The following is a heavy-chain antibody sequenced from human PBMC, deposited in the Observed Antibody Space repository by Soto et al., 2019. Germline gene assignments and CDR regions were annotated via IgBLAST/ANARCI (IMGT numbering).Heavy chain of an antibody. CDR1: GFTFSSYS. CDR3: ARDLRTSSSGYYYAFDY. CDR2: ISSSSSYI. V-gene: IGHV3-21*01. D-gene: IGHD3-22*01. Sequence: GGSLRLSCAASGFTFSSYSMNWVRQAPGKGLEWVSSISSSSSYIYYADSVKGRFTISRDNAKNSLYLQMNSLRAEDTAMYYCARDLRTSSSGYYYAFDYWGQGTLVTVSS. J-gene: IGHJ4*02.